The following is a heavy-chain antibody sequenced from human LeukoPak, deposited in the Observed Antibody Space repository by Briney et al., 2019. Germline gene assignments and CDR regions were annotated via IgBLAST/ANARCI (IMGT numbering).Heavy chain of an antibody. CDR2: VHLSGAS. D-gene: IGHD1-26*01. Sequence: SETLSLTCAVSGGSILTTNWWSCVRQPPGKGLEWIGEVHLSGASNYNPSLKSRVRMSIVNSTNQLALKLTSVTAADTAIYYCARESGAFCPFGFWGQGTLVTVSS. CDR3: ARESGAFCPFGF. CDR1: GGSILTTNW. V-gene: IGHV4-4*02. J-gene: IGHJ4*02.